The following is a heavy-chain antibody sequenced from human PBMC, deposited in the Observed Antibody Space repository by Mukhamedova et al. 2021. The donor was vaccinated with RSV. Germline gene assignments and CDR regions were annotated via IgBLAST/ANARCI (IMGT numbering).Heavy chain of an antibody. V-gene: IGHV3-21*01. CDR2: ISSSSSYI. D-gene: IGHD6-19*01. CDR3: ARDLDGKGHDDY. J-gene: IGHJ4*02. Sequence: GRAWVSSISSSSSYIYYADSVKGRFTISSDHAKNSLYLQMNSLRAEDTAAYYCARDLDGKGHDDYWGQATPVTV.